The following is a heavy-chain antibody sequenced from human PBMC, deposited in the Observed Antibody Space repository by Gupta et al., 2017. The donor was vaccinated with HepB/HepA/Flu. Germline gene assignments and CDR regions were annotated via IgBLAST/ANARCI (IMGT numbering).Heavy chain of an antibody. CDR3: ARVSGGGGEPFDY. D-gene: IGHD3-10*01. CDR1: GGSISSGDYY. J-gene: IGHJ4*02. Sequence: QVQLQDSGPGLVKPSQTLSLTCIVSGGSISSGDYYWSWVRQPPGKGLEWIGYIYYTGSTYYNPSLKSRVTCSVDTSKNQFSLKLSSVTAADTAMYYCARVSGGGGEPFDYWGQGTLVTVSS. V-gene: IGHV4-30-4*01. CDR2: IYYTGST.